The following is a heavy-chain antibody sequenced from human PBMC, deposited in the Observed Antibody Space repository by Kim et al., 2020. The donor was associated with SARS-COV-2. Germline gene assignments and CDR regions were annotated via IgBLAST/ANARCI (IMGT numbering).Heavy chain of an antibody. Sequence: SETLSLTCTVSGGSISSGSYYWSWIRQPAGKGLEWIGRIYTSGSTNYNPSLKSRVTISVDTSKNQFSLKLSSVTAADTAVYYCARDLSRSGWYPTLDYWGQGTLVTVSS. J-gene: IGHJ4*02. CDR2: IYTSGST. CDR3: ARDLSRSGWYPTLDY. D-gene: IGHD6-19*01. V-gene: IGHV4-61*02. CDR1: GGSISSGSYY.